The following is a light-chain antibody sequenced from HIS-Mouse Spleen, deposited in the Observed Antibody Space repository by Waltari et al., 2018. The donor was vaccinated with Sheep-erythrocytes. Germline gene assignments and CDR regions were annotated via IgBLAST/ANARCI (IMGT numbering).Light chain of an antibody. J-gene: IGLJ3*02. CDR2: EDS. CDR3: YSTDSSGNHWV. CDR1: ALPKKY. V-gene: IGLV3-10*01. Sequence: SYELTQPPSVSVSPGQTARITCSGDALPKKYAYWYQQKSGKAPVLVIYEDSKRPSGSPERFSGSSSGTMATLTISGAQVEDDADYYCYSTDSSGNHWVFGGGTKLTVL.